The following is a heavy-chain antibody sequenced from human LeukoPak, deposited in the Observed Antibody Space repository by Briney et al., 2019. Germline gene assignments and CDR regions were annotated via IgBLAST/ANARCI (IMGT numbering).Heavy chain of an antibody. CDR3: AREGGFYRPLDY. CDR2: AHLDGRT. J-gene: IGHJ4*02. Sequence: SEPVSLTCDVSGGSVTSTNWWTWVRQPPGKGLEWIGEAHLDGRTNYNPSLKSRLIMSVDLPENHISLKLTSVTAANTAVYYCAREGGFYRPLDYSGQGTLVSVSS. D-gene: IGHD3-3*01. CDR1: GGSVTSTNW. V-gene: IGHV4-4*02.